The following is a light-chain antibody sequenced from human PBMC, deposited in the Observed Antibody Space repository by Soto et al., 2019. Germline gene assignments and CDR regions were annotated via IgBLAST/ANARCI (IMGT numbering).Light chain of an antibody. CDR3: QQRSSWPRIT. V-gene: IGKV3D-20*02. Sequence: EIVMTQSPATLSVSPGERATLSCRASQSVSSNLAWYQQKPGQAPRLLIYGASSRATGIPDRFSGSGSGTDFTLTISRLEPQDSAVYYCQQRSSWPRITFGQGTRLEIK. CDR1: QSVSSN. CDR2: GAS. J-gene: IGKJ5*01.